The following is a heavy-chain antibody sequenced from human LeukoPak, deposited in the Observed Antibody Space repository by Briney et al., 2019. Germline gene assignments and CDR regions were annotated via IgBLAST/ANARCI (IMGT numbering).Heavy chain of an antibody. CDR3: ARVRLLGFGELFGAFDI. CDR1: AFTFSNSG. CDR2: KRYDESIK. D-gene: IGHD3-10*01. Sequence: GGSLRLSCAASAFTFSNSGMQWVRQARGKGLEWVAFKRYDESIKYYADSVQGRFTISRDNSKNTLYLQMNNLRAEDTAVYYCARVRLLGFGELFGAFDIWGQGTMVTVSS. J-gene: IGHJ3*02. V-gene: IGHV3-30*02.